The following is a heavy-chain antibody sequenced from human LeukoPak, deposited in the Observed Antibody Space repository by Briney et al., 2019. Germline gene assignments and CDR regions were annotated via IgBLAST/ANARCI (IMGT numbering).Heavy chain of an antibody. CDR2: INHSGST. CDR3: ARDGRSYYPYYYYYYMDV. J-gene: IGHJ6*03. CDR1: GGSFSGYY. D-gene: IGHD1-26*01. Sequence: SEALSLTCAVYGGSFSGYYWSWIRQPPGKGLEWIGEINHSGSTNYNPSLKRRVTISVDTSKNQFSLKLSSVTAADTAVYYCARDGRSYYPYYYYYYMDVWGKGTTVTVSS. V-gene: IGHV4-34*01.